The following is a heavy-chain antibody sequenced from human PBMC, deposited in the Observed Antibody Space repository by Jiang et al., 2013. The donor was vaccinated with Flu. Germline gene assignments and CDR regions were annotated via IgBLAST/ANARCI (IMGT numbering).Heavy chain of an antibody. J-gene: IGHJ4*02. CDR2: IHTTGSI. V-gene: IGHV4-61*02. Sequence: QTLSLTCTVSGASITSGAYYWTWIRQPSGKGLEWIGRIHTTGSINYNSSLRSRVTISRDTSKNQVSLKVNSVTAADTAVYYCARAPNGASGGVPLHFFDCWGLGTLVTISS. CDR3: ARAPNGASGGVPLHFFDC. D-gene: IGHD4-17*01. CDR1: GASITSGAYY.